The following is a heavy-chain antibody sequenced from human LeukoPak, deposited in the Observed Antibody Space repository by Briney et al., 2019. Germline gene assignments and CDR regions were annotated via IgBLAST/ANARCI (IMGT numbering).Heavy chain of an antibody. Sequence: GGSLRLSCAASGFTFSSYNMNWVRQAPGKGLEWVSSITSGSSYIYYADSVKGRFTISRDNSKSTLFLQMDSLRAEDTAVYYCAKDQCRGGSCYSDYWGQGTLVTVSS. D-gene: IGHD2-15*01. J-gene: IGHJ4*02. CDR3: AKDQCRGGSCYSDY. CDR2: ITSGSSYI. CDR1: GFTFSSYN. V-gene: IGHV3-21*04.